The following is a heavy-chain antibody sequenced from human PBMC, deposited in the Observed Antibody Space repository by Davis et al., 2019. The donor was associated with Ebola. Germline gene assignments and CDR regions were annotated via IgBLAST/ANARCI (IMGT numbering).Heavy chain of an antibody. CDR3: AKDKDGYDYYYYGMDV. D-gene: IGHD5-12*01. Sequence: PGGSLRLSCAASGFTLSIYWMYWVRQVPGKGLMWVSRIDSDGSNRKYADSVKGRFTISRDNSKNTLYLQMNSLRAEDTAVYYCAKDKDGYDYYYYGMDVWGQGTTVTVSS. CDR1: GFTLSIYW. J-gene: IGHJ6*02. CDR2: IDSDGSNR. V-gene: IGHV3-74*01.